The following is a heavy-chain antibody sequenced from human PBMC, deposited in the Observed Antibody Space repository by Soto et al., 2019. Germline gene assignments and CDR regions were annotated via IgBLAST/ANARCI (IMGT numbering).Heavy chain of an antibody. Sequence: SETLSLTCTVSGGSISSSSYYWGWIRQPPGKGLEWIGSIYYSGSTYYNPSLKSRVTISVDTSKNQFSLKLSSVTAADTAVYYCACGYSGYVYFDYWGQGTLVTVSS. J-gene: IGHJ4*02. V-gene: IGHV4-39*01. CDR3: ACGYSGYVYFDY. CDR2: IYYSGST. D-gene: IGHD5-12*01. CDR1: GGSISSSSYY.